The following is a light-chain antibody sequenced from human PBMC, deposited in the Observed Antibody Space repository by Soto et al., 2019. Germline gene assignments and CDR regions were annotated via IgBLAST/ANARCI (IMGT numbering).Light chain of an antibody. J-gene: IGLJ3*02. Sequence: QSALTQPASVSGPPGQSITISCTGTSSDVGSYNLVSWYQQHPGKAPKLMIYEGSKRCSGVSNRFSGSKSGITASLTISGLQAEDEADYYCCSYAGSSTWVFGGGTKLTVL. CDR2: EGS. CDR3: CSYAGSSTWV. V-gene: IGLV2-23*01. CDR1: SSDVGSYNL.